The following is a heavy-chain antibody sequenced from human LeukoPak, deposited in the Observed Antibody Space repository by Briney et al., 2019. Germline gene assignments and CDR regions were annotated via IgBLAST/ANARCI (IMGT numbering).Heavy chain of an antibody. CDR2: ISDSGGAT. CDR1: GFTFSSYG. D-gene: IGHD2-15*01. J-gene: IGHJ4*02. V-gene: IGHV3-23*01. CDR3: AKVAVGWVAFEY. Sequence: GGSLRLTCAASGFTFSSYGMSWVRQAPGKGLEWVSAISDSGGATYYADSVKGRFTISRDNSKNTLYLQVNSLRSDDTAVYYCAKVAVGWVAFEYWGQGTLVTVSS.